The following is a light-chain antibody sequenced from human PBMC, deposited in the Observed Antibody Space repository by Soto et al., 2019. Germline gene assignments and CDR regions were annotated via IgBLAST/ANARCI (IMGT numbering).Light chain of an antibody. CDR3: QQLTDWPPQWT. CDR2: AAS. CDR1: QSIDGN. Sequence: IVLTQSPATLSVSPGEGATLSCRASQSIDGNLAWYQQRPGQAPRLLINAASTRATGVPARFSGSGSGTDFTLTISRLEPEDFAVYYCQQLTDWPPQWTFGQGTKVDIK. J-gene: IGKJ1*01. V-gene: IGKV3-15*01.